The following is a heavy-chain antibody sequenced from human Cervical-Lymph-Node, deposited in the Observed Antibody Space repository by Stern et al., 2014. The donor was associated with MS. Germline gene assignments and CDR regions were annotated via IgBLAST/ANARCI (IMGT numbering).Heavy chain of an antibody. D-gene: IGHD5-18*01. CDR1: GGSISTNSYF. CDR2: IYFAGNP. V-gene: IGHV4-39*01. J-gene: IGHJ4*02. Sequence: QLQLQESGPGLVKPSATLSLTCTVTGGSISTNSYFWGWIRQTPGRGLEWIGSIYFAGNPFYNPSFETRVTMSVDTSKTQFSRRLTSVTAADTAVYYCARLERSYGGDYWGQGIQVTVSS. CDR3: ARLERSYGGDY.